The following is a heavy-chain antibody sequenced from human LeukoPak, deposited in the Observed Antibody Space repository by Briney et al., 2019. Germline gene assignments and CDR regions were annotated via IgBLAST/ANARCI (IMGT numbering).Heavy chain of an antibody. D-gene: IGHD1-1*01. J-gene: IGHJ6*03. Sequence: SQTLSLTCTVSGVSISSGTNYWSWIRQPAGKGLEWIGRIYSSGSANYNPSLKSRVTMSLDTSKNQFSLTLSSVTAADTAIYFCAWNHYMDVWGKGTAVTISS. CDR2: IYSSGSA. CDR3: AWNHYMDV. CDR1: GVSISSGTNY. V-gene: IGHV4-61*02.